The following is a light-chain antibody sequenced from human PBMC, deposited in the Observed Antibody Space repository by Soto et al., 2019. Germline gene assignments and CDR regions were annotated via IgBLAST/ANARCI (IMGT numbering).Light chain of an antibody. Sequence: DIQMTQSPSTLSASVGDRVTITCRASQSISSWLAWYQQKPGKAPKLLIYDASSLESGVPSRFSGSGSGTEFTLTISSLQPDDFATYYCQQFNNYQWTFGQGTKVEIK. CDR1: QSISSW. J-gene: IGKJ1*01. CDR2: DAS. CDR3: QQFNNYQWT. V-gene: IGKV1-5*01.